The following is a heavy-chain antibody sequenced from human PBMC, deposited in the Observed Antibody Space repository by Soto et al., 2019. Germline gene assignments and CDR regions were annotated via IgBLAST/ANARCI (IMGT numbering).Heavy chain of an antibody. Sequence: GGSLRLSCAASGFIFSTYSMNWVRQAPGKGLEWVSSISDSSSYIYYADSVKGRFTISRDNAKNSLYLQMYSLRAEDTAVYYCARYDSSGYYWPYYYFGMDVWGQGTTVTVSS. CDR1: GFIFSTYS. J-gene: IGHJ6*02. CDR2: ISDSSSYI. V-gene: IGHV3-21*01. CDR3: ARYDSSGYYWPYYYFGMDV. D-gene: IGHD3-22*01.